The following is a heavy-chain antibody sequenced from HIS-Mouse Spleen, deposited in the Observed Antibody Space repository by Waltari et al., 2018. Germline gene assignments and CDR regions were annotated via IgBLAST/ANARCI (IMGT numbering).Heavy chain of an antibody. CDR3: AREIPYSSSWYDWYFDL. J-gene: IGHJ2*01. CDR2: ICYSGTS. V-gene: IGHV4-39*07. D-gene: IGHD6-13*01. CDR1: GCSIISTGYH. Sequence: QLQLQESDPGLVKPSATLSLTVTVSGCSIISTGYHWGWIRQPPGKGLEWSGSICYSGTSYYTPSLKSRVTISVDTSKNQFSLKLRSVTAADTAVYYCAREIPYSSSWYDWYFDLWGRGTLVTVSS.